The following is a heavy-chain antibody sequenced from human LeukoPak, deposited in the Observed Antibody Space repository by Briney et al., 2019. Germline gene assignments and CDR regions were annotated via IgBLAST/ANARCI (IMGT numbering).Heavy chain of an antibody. CDR2: ISGSGGST. J-gene: IGHJ1*01. V-gene: IGHV3-23*01. CDR1: GFTFSSCA. Sequence: GGSLRLSCAASGFTFSSCAMSWVRQAPGKGLEWVSAISGSGGSTYYADSVKGRFTISRDNSKNTLYLQMNGLRAEDTAVYYCAKPPWELKSPEYFQHWGRGTLVTVSS. D-gene: IGHD1-26*01. CDR3: AKPPWELKSPEYFQH.